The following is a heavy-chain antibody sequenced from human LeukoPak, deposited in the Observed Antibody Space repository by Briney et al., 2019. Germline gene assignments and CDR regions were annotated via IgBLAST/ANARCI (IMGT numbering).Heavy chain of an antibody. V-gene: IGHV3-23*01. CDR3: AKEGPSYYDILTGYYSHGGYFDL. CDR2: ISGSGGST. D-gene: IGHD3-9*01. J-gene: IGHJ2*01. Sequence: GGSLRLSCAASGFTFSSYGMSWVRQAPGKGLERVSTISGSGGSTHYADSVKGRFTISRDNSKNTLYLQMNSLRAEDTAVYYCAKEGPSYYDILTGYYSHGGYFDLWGRGTLVTVSS. CDR1: GFTFSSYG.